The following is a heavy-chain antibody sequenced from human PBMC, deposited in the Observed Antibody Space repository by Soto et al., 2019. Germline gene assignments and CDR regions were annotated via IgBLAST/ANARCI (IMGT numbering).Heavy chain of an antibody. V-gene: IGHV3-23*01. Sequence: EVQLLESGGGLVQPGGSLRLSCAASGFTFSSYAMSWVRQAPGNGLEWVSAISGSGGSTYYADSVKGRFTISRDNSKDTLYLQMNSLRAEDTAVYYCAKDSSGWEGSFDYWGQGTLVTVSS. CDR3: AKDSSGWEGSFDY. CDR1: GFTFSSYA. J-gene: IGHJ4*02. D-gene: IGHD6-19*01. CDR2: ISGSGGST.